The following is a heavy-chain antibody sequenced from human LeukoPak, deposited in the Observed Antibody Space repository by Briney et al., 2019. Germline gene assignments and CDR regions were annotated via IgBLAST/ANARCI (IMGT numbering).Heavy chain of an antibody. Sequence: PGGSLRLSCAASGFTFSNYWMNWVRQAPGKGLEWVSVIYSGGSTYYADSVKGRFTISRDNSKNTLYLQMNSLRAEDTAVYYCARVWGGATTTWFDPWGQGTLVTVSS. CDR3: ARVWGGATTTWFDP. V-gene: IGHV3-66*01. D-gene: IGHD1-26*01. CDR1: GFTFSNYW. J-gene: IGHJ5*02. CDR2: IYSGGST.